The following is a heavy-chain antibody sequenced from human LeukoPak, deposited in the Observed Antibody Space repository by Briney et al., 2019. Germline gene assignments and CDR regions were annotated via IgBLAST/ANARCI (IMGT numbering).Heavy chain of an antibody. CDR3: ARDPQFVAARFNWFDP. CDR2: INHSGST. V-gene: IGHV4-34*01. CDR1: GGSFSGYY. J-gene: IGHJ5*02. D-gene: IGHD5-18*01. Sequence: NPSQTLSLTCAVYGGSFSGYYWSWIRQPPGKGLEWIGEINHSGSTNYNPSLKSRVPLPVDTSKNQFSLKLSSVTAADTAVYYCARDPQFVAARFNWFDPWGQGTLVTVSS.